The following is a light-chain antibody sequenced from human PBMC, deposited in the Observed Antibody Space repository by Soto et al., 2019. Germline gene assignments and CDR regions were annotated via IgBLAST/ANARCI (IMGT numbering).Light chain of an antibody. CDR1: QSVSSH. CDR2: GAS. J-gene: IGKJ4*01. V-gene: IGKV3-11*01. Sequence: EIVLTQSPASLSLSPGERATLSCRASQSVSSHLAWFQQRPGQAPRLLIYGASNRATGIPARFGGSGSGTKFTLTISSLEPEDFAVYFCQQRSNWPPVLTFGGGTKVEIK. CDR3: QQRSNWPPVLT.